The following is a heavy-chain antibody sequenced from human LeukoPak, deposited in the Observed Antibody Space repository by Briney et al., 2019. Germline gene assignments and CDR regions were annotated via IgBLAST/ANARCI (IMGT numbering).Heavy chain of an antibody. J-gene: IGHJ4*02. V-gene: IGHV3-23*01. Sequence: GGSLRLSCTASGFTFSSYAMNWVRQAPGKGLEWVSGIGAGGTFTYYADSGKGLFTIYRDNSRNTLYLQMNSLRADDTAVYYCARDLGMTDGDYVSYFDYWGQGTLVTVSS. CDR3: ARDLGMTDGDYVSYFDY. CDR2: IGAGGTFT. D-gene: IGHD4-17*01. CDR1: GFTFSSYA.